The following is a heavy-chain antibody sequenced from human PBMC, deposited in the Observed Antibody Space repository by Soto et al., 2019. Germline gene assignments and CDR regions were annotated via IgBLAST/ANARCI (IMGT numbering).Heavy chain of an antibody. CDR1: GGTFSSYT. CDR3: ARAILYGDYVGLDY. Sequence: GASVNVSCKASGGTFSSYTISLVRQAPGQGLEWMGRIIPILGIANYAQKFQGRVTITADKSTSTAYMELSSLRSEDTAVYYCARAILYGDYVGLDYWGQGTLVTVSS. D-gene: IGHD4-17*01. CDR2: IIPILGIA. J-gene: IGHJ4*02. V-gene: IGHV1-69*02.